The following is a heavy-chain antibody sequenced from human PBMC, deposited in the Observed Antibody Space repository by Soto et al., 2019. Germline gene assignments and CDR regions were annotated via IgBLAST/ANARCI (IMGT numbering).Heavy chain of an antibody. CDR2: IYNSVRY. CDR1: GGFI. V-gene: IGHV4-59*01. D-gene: IGHD1-1*01. Sequence: SETLSLTCTVSGGFIWGWIRQSPDKGLEWLGYIYNSVRYNDNPSLESRLTISIDTSKNQFSLRLASVFVSVTAVYYCARTLPNRQLFDSWSQGTLVTVSS. J-gene: IGHJ4*02. CDR3: ARTLPNRQLFDS.